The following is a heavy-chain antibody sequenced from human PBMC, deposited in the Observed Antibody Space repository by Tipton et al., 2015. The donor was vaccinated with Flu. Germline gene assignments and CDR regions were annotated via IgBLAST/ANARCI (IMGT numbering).Heavy chain of an antibody. J-gene: IGHJ4*02. Sequence: SLRLSCAASGFTFSSYGMHWVRQAPGKGLEWVAVIWYDGSNKYYADSVKGRFTISRDNSKNTLYLQMNSLRAEDTAVYYCAGDYDFWSGLPGYWGQGTLVTVSS. D-gene: IGHD3-3*01. CDR3: AGDYDFWSGLPGY. CDR1: GFTFSSYG. CDR2: IWYDGSNK. V-gene: IGHV3-33*01.